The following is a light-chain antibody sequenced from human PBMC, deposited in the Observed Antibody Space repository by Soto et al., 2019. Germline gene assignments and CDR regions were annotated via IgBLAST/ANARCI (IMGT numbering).Light chain of an antibody. CDR1: QSVSSN. J-gene: IGKJ1*01. V-gene: IGKV3-15*01. Sequence: TQSPATLSVSPGERATLSCRASQSVSSNLAWYQQKRGQAPRLLIYGASTRATGIPARFSGSGSGTEFTLTISSLQSEDFAVYYCQQYNNWPQTFGQGTKVDI. CDR2: GAS. CDR3: QQYNNWPQT.